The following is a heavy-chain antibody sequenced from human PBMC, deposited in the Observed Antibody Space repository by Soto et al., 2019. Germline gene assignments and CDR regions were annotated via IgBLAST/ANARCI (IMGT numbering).Heavy chain of an antibody. D-gene: IGHD3-16*01. V-gene: IGHV3-30-3*01. CDR3: ARDGVLPRMWGRAYFDY. CDR1: GFTFSSYA. Sequence: QVQLVESGGGVVQPGRSLRLSCAASGFTFSSYAMHWVRQAPGKGLEWVAVISYDGSNKYYADSVKGRFTISRDNSKNTLYLQMNSLRAEDTAVYYCARDGVLPRMWGRAYFDYWGQGTLVTVSS. CDR2: ISYDGSNK. J-gene: IGHJ4*02.